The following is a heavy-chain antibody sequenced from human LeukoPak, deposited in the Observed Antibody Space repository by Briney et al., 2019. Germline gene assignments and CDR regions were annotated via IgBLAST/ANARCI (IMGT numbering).Heavy chain of an antibody. CDR3: ARETDGQAWLQYDS. Sequence: GGSLRLSCAHSGFTFSSSVMHCLRQATGKGLEWVSAIDAGGGTYYSASVKGRFTISRDNAKNSFYLQMSSLRAGDTALYFCARETDGQAWLQYDSWGQGTLVTVSS. CDR1: GFTFSSSV. D-gene: IGHD5-24*01. V-gene: IGHV3-13*04. CDR2: IDAGGGT. J-gene: IGHJ4*02.